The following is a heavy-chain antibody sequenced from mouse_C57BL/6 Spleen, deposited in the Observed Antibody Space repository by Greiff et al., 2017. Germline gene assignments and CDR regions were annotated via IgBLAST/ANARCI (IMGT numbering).Heavy chain of an antibody. Sequence: QQSCKASGYPFTSYWMHWVKQRPGRGLEWIGRIDPNSGGTKYNEKFKSKATLTVDKPSSTAYMQLSSLTSEDSSVYHCARPPDGFGYWGQGTTLTVSS. V-gene: IGHV1-72*01. CDR1: GYPFTSYW. J-gene: IGHJ2*01. CDR2: IDPNSGGT. CDR3: ARPPDGFGY. D-gene: IGHD2-3*01.